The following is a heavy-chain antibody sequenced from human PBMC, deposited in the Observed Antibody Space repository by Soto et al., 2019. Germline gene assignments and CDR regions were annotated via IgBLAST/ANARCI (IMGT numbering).Heavy chain of an antibody. CDR3: ARGLRSTYYIGEAWFDP. Sequence: QVQLQPWGAGLLKPSATLSLTCAVYGGSFSGYYWSWVRQPPGEGLEWSGEINHSGSTNYNPSLKRRVPISVDTSQNQFSGNRSCVTAADTAGYYCARGLRSTYYIGEAWFDPWGQGTLVTVSS. CDR2: INHSGST. J-gene: IGHJ5*02. V-gene: IGHV4-34*01. CDR1: GGSFSGYY. D-gene: IGHD3-3*01.